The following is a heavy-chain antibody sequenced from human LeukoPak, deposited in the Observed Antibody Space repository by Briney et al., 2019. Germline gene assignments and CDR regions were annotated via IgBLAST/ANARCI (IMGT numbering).Heavy chain of an antibody. CDR2: IKSKTDGGTT. CDR1: GFTFSNAW. J-gene: IGHJ4*02. D-gene: IGHD6-19*01. CDR3: TTDLNSSGWYVGY. V-gene: IGHV3-15*01. Sequence: GGSLRLSCAASGFTFSNAWMGWVRQAPGKGLEWVGRIKSKTDGGTTDYAAPVKGRFTISRDDSKNTLYLQMNSLKTEDTAVYYCTTDLNSSGWYVGYWGQGTLVTVSS.